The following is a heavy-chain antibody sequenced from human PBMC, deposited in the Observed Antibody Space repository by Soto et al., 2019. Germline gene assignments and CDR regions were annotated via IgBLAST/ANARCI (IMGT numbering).Heavy chain of an antibody. CDR1: GGSISSGGYY. Sequence: QVQLQESGPGLVKPSQTLSLTCTVSGGSISSGGYYWSWIRQHPGKGLEWIGYIYYSGSTYYNPSLRSRVTISVDTSKNQCSLKLSSVTAADTAVYYCATWTTVTSDAFDIWGQGTMVTVSS. CDR3: ATWTTVTSDAFDI. V-gene: IGHV4-31*03. CDR2: IYYSGST. J-gene: IGHJ3*02. D-gene: IGHD4-17*01.